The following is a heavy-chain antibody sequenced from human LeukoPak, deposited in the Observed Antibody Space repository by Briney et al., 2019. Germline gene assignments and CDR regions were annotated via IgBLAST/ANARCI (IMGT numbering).Heavy chain of an antibody. CDR3: ARPHYDFWSGSQTGAFDI. CDR1: GYKLLELS. Sequence: ASVKVSCKVSGYKLLELSMHWVRQAPGQGLEWMGWINPNSGGTNYAQKFQGRVTMTRDTSISTAYMELSRLRSDDTAVYYCARPHYDFWSGSQTGAFDIWGQGTMVTVSS. CDR2: INPNSGGT. V-gene: IGHV1-2*02. D-gene: IGHD3-3*01. J-gene: IGHJ3*02.